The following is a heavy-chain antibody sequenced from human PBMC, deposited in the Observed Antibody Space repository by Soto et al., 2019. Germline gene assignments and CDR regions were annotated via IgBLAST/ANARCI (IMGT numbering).Heavy chain of an antibody. CDR2: IYYSGST. D-gene: IGHD5-18*01. V-gene: IGHV4-31*03. J-gene: IGHJ5*02. CDR1: GGSISSGGYY. CDR3: ARDLRDTAMGRMLNNWFDP. Sequence: PSETLSLTCTVSGGSISSGGYYWSWIRQHPGKGLEWIGYIYYSGSTYYNPSLKSRVTISVDTSKNQFSLKLSSVTAADTAVYYCARDLRDTAMGRMLNNWFDPWGQGTLVTV.